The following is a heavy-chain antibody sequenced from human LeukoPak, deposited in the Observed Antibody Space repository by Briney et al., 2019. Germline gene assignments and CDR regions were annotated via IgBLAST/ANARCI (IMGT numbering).Heavy chain of an antibody. V-gene: IGHV4-59*08. CDR3: ARLPAGATPDAFDI. Sequence: SETLSLTCTVSGGSISSYYWSWIRQPPGKGLEWIGYIYYSGSTNYNPSLKSRVTISVDTSKNQFSLKLSSVTAADTAVYYCARLPAGATPDAFDIWGQGTMVTVSS. CDR2: IYYSGST. D-gene: IGHD1-26*01. CDR1: GGSISSYY. J-gene: IGHJ3*02.